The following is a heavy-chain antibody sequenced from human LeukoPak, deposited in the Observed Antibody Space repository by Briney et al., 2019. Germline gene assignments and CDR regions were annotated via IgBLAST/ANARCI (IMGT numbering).Heavy chain of an antibody. CDR3: VRVPQGSGVRLDH. Sequence: PGGSLRLSCGAAGFSIRNFWMYWVRQAPGRGLAWVSRVNSDETVTGYAASVKGRFTISRDNAKNALYLEMNSLRVEDTAVYYCVRVPQGSGVRLDHWGPGALVTVSS. V-gene: IGHV3-74*01. D-gene: IGHD3-10*01. CDR2: VNSDETVT. J-gene: IGHJ4*02. CDR1: GFSIRNFW.